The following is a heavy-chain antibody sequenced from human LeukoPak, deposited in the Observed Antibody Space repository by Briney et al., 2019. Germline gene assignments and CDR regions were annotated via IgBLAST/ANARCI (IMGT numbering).Heavy chain of an antibody. V-gene: IGHV3-48*01. CDR1: GFTSSSYS. CDR2: ISSSSSTI. D-gene: IGHD6-6*01. CDR3: ATILEYSSSSNFDY. Sequence: PGGSLRLSCAASGFTSSSYSMNWVRQAPGKGLEWVSYISSSSSTIYYADPVKGRFAISRDNAKNSLYLQMNSLRAEDTAVYYCATILEYSSSSNFDYWGQGTLVTVSS. J-gene: IGHJ4*02.